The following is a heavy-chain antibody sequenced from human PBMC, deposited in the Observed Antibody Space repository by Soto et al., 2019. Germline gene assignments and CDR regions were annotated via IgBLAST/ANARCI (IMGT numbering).Heavy chain of an antibody. V-gene: IGHV2-5*04. D-gene: IGHD1-26*01. CDR2: IFANDET. Sequence: SGPLVNPTHTLTLTCTFSGFSLSTSGVGVGWIRQPPGKALEWLALIFANDETTYSTSLKTRLSISRDTSKSQVVLTMTNLDHEETGTYYCARMRASGPYFDLFDNWGQGALVTVS. CDR1: GFSLSTSGVG. J-gene: IGHJ4*02. CDR3: ARMRASGPYFDLFDN.